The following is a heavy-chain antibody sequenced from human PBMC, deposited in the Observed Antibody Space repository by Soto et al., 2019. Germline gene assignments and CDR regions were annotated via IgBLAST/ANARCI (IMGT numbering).Heavy chain of an antibody. D-gene: IGHD1-7*01. CDR1: GYTFTDYY. CDR3: ARKLELRGSYYYYYDMDV. CDR2: INPNSGGT. V-gene: IGHV1-2*02. Sequence: SVKVSCKASGYTFTDYYMHWVRQAPGQGLEWMGWINPNSGGTNYAQKFQGRVTMTRDTSISTAYMELSRLRSDDTAVYYCARKLELRGSYYYYYDMDVWGQGTTVTVSS. J-gene: IGHJ6*02.